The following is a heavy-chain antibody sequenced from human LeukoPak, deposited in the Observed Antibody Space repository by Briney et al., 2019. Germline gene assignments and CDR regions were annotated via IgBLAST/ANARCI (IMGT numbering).Heavy chain of an antibody. CDR1: GFTVSSNS. D-gene: IGHD3-16*01. Sequence: GGSLRLSCTVSGFTVSSNSMSWVRQAPGKGLEWVSFIYSDNTHYSDSVKGRFTISRDNSKNTLYLQMNSLRAEDTAVYYCAKFGRSTSPVNWGRGTLVTVSS. CDR2: IYSDNT. CDR3: AKFGRSTSPVN. V-gene: IGHV3-53*01. J-gene: IGHJ4*02.